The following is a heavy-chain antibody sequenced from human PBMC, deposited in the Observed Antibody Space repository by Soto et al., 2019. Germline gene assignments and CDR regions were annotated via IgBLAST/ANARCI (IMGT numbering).Heavy chain of an antibody. Sequence: SETLSLTCAVYGGSFSGYYWSWIRQPPGKGLEWIGEINHSGSTNYNPSLKSRVTISVDTSKNQFSLKLSSVTAADTAVYYCARGRIVVVTATSTQPYTIFDYWGQGTLVTVSS. D-gene: IGHD2-21*02. CDR1: GGSFSGYY. J-gene: IGHJ4*02. V-gene: IGHV4-34*01. CDR3: ARGRIVVVTATSTQPYTIFDY. CDR2: INHSGST.